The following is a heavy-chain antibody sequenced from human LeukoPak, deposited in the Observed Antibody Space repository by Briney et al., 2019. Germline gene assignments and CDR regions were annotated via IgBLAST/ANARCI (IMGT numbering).Heavy chain of an antibody. Sequence: GGSLTLSCEASGFTFSTNWMSWVRPAPGKGLERVSSVNPDGSQKYYLDSVKGRFAISRDNTKYSLSLQMNSLGAEDTAVYYCAKLLGPVTTYDYWGQGALVTVSS. CDR1: GFTFSTNW. CDR3: AKLLGPVTTYDY. CDR2: VNPDGSQK. V-gene: IGHV3-7*01. D-gene: IGHD3/OR15-3a*01. J-gene: IGHJ4*02.